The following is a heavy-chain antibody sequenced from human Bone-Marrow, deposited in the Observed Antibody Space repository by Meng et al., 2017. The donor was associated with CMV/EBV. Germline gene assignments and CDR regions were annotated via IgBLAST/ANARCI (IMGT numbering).Heavy chain of an antibody. J-gene: IGHJ4*02. CDR1: GERASSNTAA. CDR3: ARDGGAITIFGVVIFYFDY. V-gene: IGHV6-1*01. D-gene: IGHD3-3*01. Sequence: SETLSLTCAISGERASSNTAAWNWIRQSPSRGLEWLGRTYYRSKWYNDYAVSVKSRITINPDTSKNQFSLQLNSVTPEDTAVYYCARDGGAITIFGVVIFYFDYWGQGNLVNVHS. CDR2: TYYRSKWYN.